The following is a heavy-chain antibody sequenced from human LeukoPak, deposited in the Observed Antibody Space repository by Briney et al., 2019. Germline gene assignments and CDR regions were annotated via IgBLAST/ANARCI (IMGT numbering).Heavy chain of an antibody. D-gene: IGHD3-22*01. CDR3: ARVPTNYYDSSGLDAFDI. CDR2: IYNSVTT. CDR1: GGSISSYY. V-gene: IGHV4-59*12. Sequence: ASETLSLTCTVSGGSISSYYCNWFRQPPGKGLEWIGYIYNSVTTNYNPSLKSRVTISVDRSKNQFSLKLSSVTAADTAVYYCARVPTNYYDSSGLDAFDIWGQGTMVTVSS. J-gene: IGHJ3*02.